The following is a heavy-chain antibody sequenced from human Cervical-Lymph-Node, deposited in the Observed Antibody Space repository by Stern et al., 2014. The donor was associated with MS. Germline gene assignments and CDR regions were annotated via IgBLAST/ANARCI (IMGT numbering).Heavy chain of an antibody. Sequence: AQLVESGGGLVHPGGSLRLSCGGSGFAFSTHAMNWVRQAPGKGLEWVSYITSSSSAMYYADSVKGRFTIFRDNAKGSLYLQMHSLRDDDTAIYYCARVGGTSYYDYSDYWGQGTLVTVSS. CDR1: GFAFSTHA. D-gene: IGHD3-3*01. CDR2: ITSSSSAM. CDR3: ARVGGTSYYDYSDY. V-gene: IGHV3-48*02. J-gene: IGHJ4*02.